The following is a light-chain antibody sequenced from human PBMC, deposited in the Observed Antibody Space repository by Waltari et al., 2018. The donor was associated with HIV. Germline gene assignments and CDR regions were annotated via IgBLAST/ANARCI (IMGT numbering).Light chain of an antibody. CDR2: EAS. Sequence: DIQMTQSPSSLSASVGDRVIVPCRASQNIKNYLNWYQQKAGRAPKLLLYEASTLQSGVPSRFSGSGSGTDFSLTISSLQPEDFATYYCQQTYTTPLLAFGGGTKVEI. V-gene: IGKV1-39*01. J-gene: IGKJ4*01. CDR3: QQTYTTPLLA. CDR1: QNIKNY.